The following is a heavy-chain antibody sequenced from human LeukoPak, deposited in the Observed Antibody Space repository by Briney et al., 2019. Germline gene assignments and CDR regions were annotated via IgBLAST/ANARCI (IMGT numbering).Heavy chain of an antibody. V-gene: IGHV3-23*01. D-gene: IGHD3-22*01. CDR1: GFTFNTYA. CDR3: AINYDSTSGYYFFQQ. J-gene: IGHJ1*01. CDR2: ISCSGSNT. Sequence: PGGSLRLSCAASGFTFNTYAMTWVRQTPGKGLEWVSTISCSGSNTYYAASVKGRFTISRDNSKTTLYLQANSLRAEDTAVYYCAINYDSTSGYYFFQQWGQGTLVTVSS.